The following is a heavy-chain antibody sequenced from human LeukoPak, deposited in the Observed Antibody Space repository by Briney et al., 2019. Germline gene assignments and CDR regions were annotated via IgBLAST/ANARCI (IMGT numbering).Heavy chain of an antibody. CDR3: AREGAGAETAFDY. V-gene: IGHV6-1*01. Sequence: SQTLSLTCAISGDSVSSSTSVWNWIRQSPSRGLEWLGRTYYRSKWKYDYVVSEKSRISITPDTSRNQFSLQLNSVTPEDTAVYYCAREGAGAETAFDYWGQGTLVTVSS. CDR1: GDSVSSSTSV. J-gene: IGHJ4*02. D-gene: IGHD2-21*02. CDR2: TYYRSKWKY.